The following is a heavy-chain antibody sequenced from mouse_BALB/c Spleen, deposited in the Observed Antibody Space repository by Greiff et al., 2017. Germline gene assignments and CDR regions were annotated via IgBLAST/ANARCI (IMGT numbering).Heavy chain of an antibody. J-gene: IGHJ4*01. CDR1: GYSITSGYY. V-gene: IGHV3-6*02. Sequence: EVQLVESGPGLVKPSQSLSLTCSVTGYSITSGYYWNWIRQFPGNKLEWMGYISYDGSNNYNPSLKNRISITRDTSKNQFFLKLNSVTTEDTATYYCARDGRGYAMDYWGQGTSVTVSS. CDR2: ISYDGSN. CDR3: ARDGRGYAMDY.